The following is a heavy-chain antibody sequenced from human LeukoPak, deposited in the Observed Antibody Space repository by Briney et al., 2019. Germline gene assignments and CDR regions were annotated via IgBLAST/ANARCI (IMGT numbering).Heavy chain of an antibody. V-gene: IGHV3-11*04. CDR3: ARGYDPPGDIVGAIGDAFDI. J-gene: IGHJ3*02. CDR1: GFTFSDYY. CDR2: ISSSGSTI. D-gene: IGHD1-26*01. Sequence: PGGSLRLSCAASGFTFSDYYMSWIRQAPGKGLEWVSYISSSGSTIYYADSVKGRFTISRDNAKNSLYLQMNSLRAEDTAVYYCARGYDPPGDIVGAIGDAFDIWGQGTMVTVSS.